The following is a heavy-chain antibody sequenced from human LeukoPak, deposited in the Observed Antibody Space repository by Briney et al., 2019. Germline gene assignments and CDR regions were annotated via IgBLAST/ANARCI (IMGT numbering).Heavy chain of an antibody. J-gene: IGHJ4*02. CDR3: ARSGSSGYYYFDY. Sequence: GGSLRLSCAASGFTVSSNYMSWVRQAPGKWLDWVSSISSSSSYIYYADSVKSRFTISRDNAKNSLYMQMNSLRAEDTAVYYCARSGSSGYYYFDYWGQGTLVTVSS. V-gene: IGHV3-21*01. CDR1: GFTVSSNY. CDR2: ISSSSSYI. D-gene: IGHD3-22*01.